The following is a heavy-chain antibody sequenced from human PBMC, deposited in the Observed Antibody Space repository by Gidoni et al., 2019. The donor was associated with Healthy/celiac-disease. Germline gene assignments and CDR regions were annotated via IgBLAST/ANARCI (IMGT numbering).Heavy chain of an antibody. CDR3: ATDIAAQNYYYYGMDV. J-gene: IGHJ6*02. CDR1: GYTRTELS. D-gene: IGHD6-13*01. CDR2: FDPEDGET. V-gene: IGHV1-24*01. Sequence: QVQLVQSGAEVKKPGASVKVSCKGSGYTRTELSMHWVRQAPGKGLEWMGGFDPEDGETIYAQKFQGRVTMTEDTSTDTAYMELSSLRSEDTAVYYCATDIAAQNYYYYGMDVWGQGTTVTVSS.